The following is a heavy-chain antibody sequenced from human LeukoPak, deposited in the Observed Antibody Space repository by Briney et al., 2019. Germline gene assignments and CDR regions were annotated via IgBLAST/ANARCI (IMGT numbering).Heavy chain of an antibody. CDR2: MNPNSGNT. V-gene: IGHV1-8*01. J-gene: IGHJ4*02. Sequence: ASVKVSCKASGYTFTSYDINWVRQATGQGLEWMGWMNPNSGNTGYAQKFQGRVTMTRNTSISTAYMELSSLRSEDTAVYYCARDLVPNYYDSSGYYYDYWGQGTLVTVSS. CDR3: ARDLVPNYYDSSGYYYDY. CDR1: GYTFTSYD. D-gene: IGHD3-22*01.